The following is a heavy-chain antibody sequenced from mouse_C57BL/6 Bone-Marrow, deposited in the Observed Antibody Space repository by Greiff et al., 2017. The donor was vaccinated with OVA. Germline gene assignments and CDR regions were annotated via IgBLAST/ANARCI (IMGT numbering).Heavy chain of an antibody. V-gene: IGHV1-63*01. Sequence: QVQLKESGAELVRPGTSVKMSCKASGYTFTNYWIGWAKQRPGHGLEWIGDIYPGGGYTNYNEKFKGKATLTADKSSSTAYMQFSSLTSEDSAIYYCARWGDYDACAYWGQGTLVTVSA. CDR2: IYPGGGYT. D-gene: IGHD2-4*01. J-gene: IGHJ3*01. CDR1: GYTFTNYW. CDR3: ARWGDYDACAY.